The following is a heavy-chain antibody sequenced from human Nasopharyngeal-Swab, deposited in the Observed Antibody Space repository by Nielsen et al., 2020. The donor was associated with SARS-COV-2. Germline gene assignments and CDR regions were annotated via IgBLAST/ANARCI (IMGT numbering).Heavy chain of an antibody. CDR1: GFSFNNYG. V-gene: IGHV3-30*18. Sequence: GESLRISCTASGFSFNNYGMHWVRQAPGKGLEWVAVISYEGSKKKYAESVEGRSTISRDFSKNTLYLQMNSLRPEDTAMYYCAKANVIFWFGQFKNDGFDIWGQGTMVVVSS. D-gene: IGHD3-10*01. CDR3: AKANVIFWFGQFKNDGFDI. J-gene: IGHJ3*02. CDR2: ISYEGSKK.